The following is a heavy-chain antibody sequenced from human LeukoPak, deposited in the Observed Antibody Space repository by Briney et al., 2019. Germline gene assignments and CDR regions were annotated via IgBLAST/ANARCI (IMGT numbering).Heavy chain of an antibody. CDR3: AKDGPYGSGNPYYYYGMDV. CDR1: GFTFSSYG. Sequence: RRSLRLSCAASGFTFSSYGMHWVRQAPGKGLEWVSAISGSGGSTYYADSVKGRFTISRDNSKNTLYLQMNSLRAEDTAVYYCAKDGPYGSGNPYYYYGMDVWGKGTTVTVSS. D-gene: IGHD3-10*01. CDR2: ISGSGGST. J-gene: IGHJ6*04. V-gene: IGHV3-23*01.